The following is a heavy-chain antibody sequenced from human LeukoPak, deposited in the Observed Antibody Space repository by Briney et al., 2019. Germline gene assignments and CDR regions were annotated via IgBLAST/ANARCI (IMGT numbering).Heavy chain of an antibody. J-gene: IGHJ6*03. CDR1: EFTFNNYW. CDR3: ARERRAPYYGFRSGYIDHYYMDV. CDR2: IKKDGREK. V-gene: IGHV3-7*01. D-gene: IGHD3-3*01. Sequence: PGGSLRLSCAASEFTFNNYWMSWVRQAPGKGLEWVANIKKDGREKYYVDSVKGRFTISRDNAKNSLYLQMNSLRAEDTAVYYCARERRAPYYGFRSGYIDHYYMDVWGKGTTVTVSS.